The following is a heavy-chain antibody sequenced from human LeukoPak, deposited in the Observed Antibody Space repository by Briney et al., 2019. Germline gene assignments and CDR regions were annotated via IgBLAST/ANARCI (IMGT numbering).Heavy chain of an antibody. CDR1: GDSTNTYF. CDR3: ASKSSDPGELRFDY. D-gene: IGHD1-7*01. Sequence: SETLSLTCTMSGDSTNTYFWSWIRQPPGKGLEWIGYIYYTGTTNYNPSLKSRVTISVDTSKNQFSLRLSSVTAADTAVYYCASKSSDPGELRFDYWGQGTLVTVSS. V-gene: IGHV4-59*01. CDR2: IYYTGTT. J-gene: IGHJ4*02.